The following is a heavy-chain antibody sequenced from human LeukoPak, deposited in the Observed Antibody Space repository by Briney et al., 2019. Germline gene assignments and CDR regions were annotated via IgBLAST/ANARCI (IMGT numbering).Heavy chain of an antibody. J-gene: IGHJ4*02. V-gene: IGHV3-7*01. CDR3: ARDPGFSSFDY. Sequence: WGSLRLSCAVSGFTFSDYCVTWVRQTPGKGLEFVANINRDGSVKNYVDSVKGRCTISRDNANNSLYLQMTSLRVHDTAIYYCARDPGFSSFDYWGQGILVTVSS. CDR1: GFTFSDYC. CDR2: INRDGSVK. D-gene: IGHD3-3*02.